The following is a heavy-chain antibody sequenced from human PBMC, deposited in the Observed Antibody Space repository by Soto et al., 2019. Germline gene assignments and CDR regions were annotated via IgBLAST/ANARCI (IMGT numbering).Heavy chain of an antibody. CDR3: ARDTGPNRYKYYSLGMDV. V-gene: IGHV3-30-3*01. J-gene: IGHJ6*02. CDR1: GFTFSNYA. CDR2: ISYDGIDK. D-gene: IGHD3-16*02. Sequence: GGSLRLSGAASGFTFSNYAIHWVRQAACKGLEWVAVISYDGIDKYNANSVKGRFTICRDNSKNTLYLQMNSLRTQDTAVYYCARDTGPNRYKYYSLGMDVWGQGTTVTVSS.